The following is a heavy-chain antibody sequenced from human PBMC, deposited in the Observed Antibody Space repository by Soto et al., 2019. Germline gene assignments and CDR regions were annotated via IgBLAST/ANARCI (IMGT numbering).Heavy chain of an antibody. CDR3: NLYIAARTREAPADY. CDR2: IRSKANSYAT. D-gene: IGHD6-6*01. Sequence: EVQLVESGGGLVQPGGSLKLSCAASGFTFSGSAMHWVRQASGKGLEWVGRIRSKANSYATAYAASVKGRFTISRDDSKNTAYLQMNSLKTEDTAVYYCNLYIAARTREAPADYWGQGTLVTVSS. CDR1: GFTFSGSA. V-gene: IGHV3-73*01. J-gene: IGHJ4*02.